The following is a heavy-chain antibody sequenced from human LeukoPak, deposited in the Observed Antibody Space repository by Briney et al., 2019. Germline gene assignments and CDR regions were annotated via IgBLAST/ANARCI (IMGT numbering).Heavy chain of an antibody. D-gene: IGHD2-21*02. CDR3: ASGDCYSCDYHYYMDV. CDR2: ISSSGSTM. CDR1: GFTFSSYE. V-gene: IGHV3-48*03. Sequence: PGGSLRLSCAASGFTFSSYEMNWVRQAPGKGLEWVSYISSSGSTMYYADSVKGRFTISRDNAKNSLYLQMNSLRAEDTAVYYCASGDCYSCDYHYYMDVWGKGTTVTISS. J-gene: IGHJ6*03.